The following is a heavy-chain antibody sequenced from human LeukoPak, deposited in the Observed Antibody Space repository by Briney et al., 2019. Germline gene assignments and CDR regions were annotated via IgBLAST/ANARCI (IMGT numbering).Heavy chain of an antibody. Sequence: GGSLRLSCAASGFTFSSYWMSWVRQAPGKGLEWVANIKQDGSEKYYVDSVKGRFTISRDNAKNSLYLQMNSLRAEDTAVYYCARGLIRGYDSFTCYFDYWGQGTLVTVSS. CDR1: GFTFSSYW. CDR2: IKQDGSEK. J-gene: IGHJ4*02. V-gene: IGHV3-7*01. CDR3: ARGLIRGYDSFTCYFDY. D-gene: IGHD5-12*01.